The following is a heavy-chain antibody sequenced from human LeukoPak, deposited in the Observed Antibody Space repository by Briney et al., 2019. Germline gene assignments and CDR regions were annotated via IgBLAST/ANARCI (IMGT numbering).Heavy chain of an antibody. Sequence: GGSLRLSCAASGFTFSSYAMSWVRQAPGKGLEWVSLISGSGGSTYYADSVKGRFTISRDNSKNTLYLQMNSLRADDTAVYYCAKPESYNFWSGYSYWGQGTLVTVSS. CDR2: ISGSGGST. CDR3: AKPESYNFWSGYSY. CDR1: GFTFSSYA. J-gene: IGHJ4*02. V-gene: IGHV3-23*01. D-gene: IGHD3-3*01.